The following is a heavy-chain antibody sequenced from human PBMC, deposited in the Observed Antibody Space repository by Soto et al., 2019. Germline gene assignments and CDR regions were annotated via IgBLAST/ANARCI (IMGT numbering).Heavy chain of an antibody. Sequence: QVQLVQSGAEVKKPGSSVKVSCKASGGTFSSYAISWVRQAPGQGLEWMGGIIPIFGTANYAQKYQGRVTITADESTSTAYMELSSLRSADTAVYYCARESRYCSGVSCYFLPGIDYWGQGTLVTVSS. J-gene: IGHJ4*02. CDR1: GGTFSSYA. CDR2: IIPIFGTA. D-gene: IGHD2-15*01. V-gene: IGHV1-69*12. CDR3: ARESRYCSGVSCYFLPGIDY.